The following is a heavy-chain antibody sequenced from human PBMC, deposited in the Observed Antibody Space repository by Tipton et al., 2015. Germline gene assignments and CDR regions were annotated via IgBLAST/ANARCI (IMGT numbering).Heavy chain of an antibody. CDR2: ISDSSGYI. D-gene: IGHD2-15*01. J-gene: IGHJ4*02. V-gene: IGHV3-21*01. CDR1: GFTFRDYT. CDR3: ARARGSGGSCYLY. Sequence: SLRLSCAVSGFTFRDYTMNWVRQAPGKGLEWVSSISDSSGYIYYADSLKGRVTISRDNAKDSLYLQINSLRAEDTAMYYCARARGSGGSCYLYWGRGTLVTVSS.